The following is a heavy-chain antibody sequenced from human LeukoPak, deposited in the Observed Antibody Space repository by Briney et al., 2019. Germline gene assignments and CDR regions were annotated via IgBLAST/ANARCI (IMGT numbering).Heavy chain of an antibody. Sequence: ASVTVSFQSSGYTFTGYYMHWVRQAPGQGLEWMGWINPNSGGTNYAQKFQGRVTMTRDTSISTAYMELSRLRSDDTAVYYCAREFGGSSAGYFDYWGQGTLVTVSS. J-gene: IGHJ4*02. CDR2: INPNSGGT. V-gene: IGHV1-2*02. D-gene: IGHD2-15*01. CDR1: GYTFTGYY. CDR3: AREFGGSSAGYFDY.